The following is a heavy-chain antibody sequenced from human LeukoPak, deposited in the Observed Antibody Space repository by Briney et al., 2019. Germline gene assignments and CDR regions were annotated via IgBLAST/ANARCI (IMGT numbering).Heavy chain of an antibody. D-gene: IGHD6-13*01. Sequence: GGSLRLSCAASGFTFSSYWMSWVRQAPGKGLEWVANIKQDGSEKYYVDSVKGRFTISRDNAKNSLYLQMNSLRAEDTAVYYCAASESYSSSLDAFDIWGQGTMVTVSS. J-gene: IGHJ3*02. CDR2: IKQDGSEK. V-gene: IGHV3-7*01. CDR3: AASESYSSSLDAFDI. CDR1: GFTFSSYW.